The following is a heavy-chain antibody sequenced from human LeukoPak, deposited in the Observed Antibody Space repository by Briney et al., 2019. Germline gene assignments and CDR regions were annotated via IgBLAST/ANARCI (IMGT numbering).Heavy chain of an antibody. Sequence: SETLSHTCTVSGGSISGYYWSWIRQPAGKGLEWIGRMSTSGNSNYIPSLVSRVTMSVDTSKNQFSLNLSSVTAADTAVYYCTRESGSMRWFDPWGQGTLVTVSS. CDR2: MSTSGNS. V-gene: IGHV4-4*07. J-gene: IGHJ5*02. D-gene: IGHD6-25*01. CDR1: GGSISGYY. CDR3: TRESGSMRWFDP.